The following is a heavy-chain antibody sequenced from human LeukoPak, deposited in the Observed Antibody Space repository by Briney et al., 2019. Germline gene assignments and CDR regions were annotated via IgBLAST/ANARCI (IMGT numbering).Heavy chain of an antibody. CDR1: GFTFSTSW. Sequence: GGSLRLSCAASGFTFSTSWMTWVRQAPGKGLEWVANINQDGSQKYYVDSVKGRFTISRDNAKDTLYLQMNSLRVEDTAVYYCVRDDGYYGVDYWGQGTLVTVSS. CDR3: VRDDGYYGVDY. CDR2: INQDGSQK. J-gene: IGHJ4*02. D-gene: IGHD4-17*01. V-gene: IGHV3-7*01.